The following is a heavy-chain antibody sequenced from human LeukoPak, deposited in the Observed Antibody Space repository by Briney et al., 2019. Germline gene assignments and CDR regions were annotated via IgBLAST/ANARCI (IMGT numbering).Heavy chain of an antibody. CDR2: IYYSGNT. CDR1: GGSISSSSYY. CDR3: AREGYNRLDY. D-gene: IGHD5-24*01. J-gene: IGHJ4*02. Sequence: SETLSLTCTVSGGSISSSSYYWGWIRQPPGKGLEWIGSIYYSGNTYYNPSLKTRVIISVDTSKNQLSLKLSSVTAADTAVYYCAREGYNRLDYWGQGTLVTVSS. V-gene: IGHV4-39*07.